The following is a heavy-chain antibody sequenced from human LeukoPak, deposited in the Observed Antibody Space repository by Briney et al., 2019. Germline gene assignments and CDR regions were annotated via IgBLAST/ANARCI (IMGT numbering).Heavy chain of an antibody. CDR3: ARRWFFDY. CDR1: GFTFSSYG. V-gene: IGHV3-30*03. D-gene: IGHD3-9*01. Sequence: GGSLRLSCAASGFTFSSYGMHWVRQAPGKGLEWVAVISYDGGNTYYADSVKGRFTISRDNSKNTLYLQMNSLRTEDTAVYYCARRWFFDYWGQGTLVTVSS. CDR2: ISYDGGNT. J-gene: IGHJ4*02.